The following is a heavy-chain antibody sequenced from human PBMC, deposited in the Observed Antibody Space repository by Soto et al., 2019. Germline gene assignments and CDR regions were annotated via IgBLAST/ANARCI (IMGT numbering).Heavy chain of an antibody. Sequence: PSHPLSLTCAISVDSVSSNRAAWYWIMQSASIGLEWLGRTYYSSKWYNDYAVSVKSRITINPDTSKNQFSLQLNSVTPEDTAVYYCARGRITIFGVVPELDYWGQGTLVTVSS. CDR3: ARGRITIFGVVPELDY. CDR2: TYYSSKWYN. D-gene: IGHD3-3*01. CDR1: VDSVSSNRAA. J-gene: IGHJ4*02. V-gene: IGHV6-1*01.